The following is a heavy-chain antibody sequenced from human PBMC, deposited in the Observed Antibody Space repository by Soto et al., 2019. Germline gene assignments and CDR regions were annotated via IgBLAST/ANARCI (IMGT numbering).Heavy chain of an antibody. V-gene: IGHV1-69*13. Sequence: SVKVSCKASGGTFSSYAISWVRQAPGQGLEWMGGIIPIFGTANYAQKFQGRVTVTADESTSTAYMELSSLRSEDTAVYYCARVGSVGAARSSFFDYWGQGTLVTVSS. CDR1: GGTFSSYA. CDR3: ARVGSVGAARSSFFDY. CDR2: IIPIFGTA. J-gene: IGHJ4*02. D-gene: IGHD6-6*01.